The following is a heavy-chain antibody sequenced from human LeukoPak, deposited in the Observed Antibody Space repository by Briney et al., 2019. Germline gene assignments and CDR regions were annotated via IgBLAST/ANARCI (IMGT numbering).Heavy chain of an antibody. CDR1: GFTFSSYW. J-gene: IGHJ4*02. V-gene: IGHV3-30-3*01. CDR3: AREIEQQFDC. CDR2: ISYDGSNK. Sequence: GGSLRLSCAASGFTFSSYWMSWVRQAPGKGLEWVAVISYDGSNKYYVDSVKGRFTISRDNSKNTLYLQMNSLRAEDTAVYYCAREIEQQFDCWGQGTLVIVSS. D-gene: IGHD6-13*01.